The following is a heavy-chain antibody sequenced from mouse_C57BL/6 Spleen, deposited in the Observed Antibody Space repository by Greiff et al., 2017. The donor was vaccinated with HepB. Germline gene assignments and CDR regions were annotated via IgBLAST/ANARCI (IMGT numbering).Heavy chain of an antibody. CDR3: ARGVYSFFDY. V-gene: IGHV5-12*01. CDR2: ISNGGGST. D-gene: IGHD2-1*01. Sequence: EVMLVESGGGLVQPGGSLKLSCAASGFTFSDYYMYWVRQTPEKRLEWVAYISNGGGSTYYPDTVKGRFTISRDNAKNTLYLQMSRLKSEDTAMYYCARGVYSFFDYWGQGTTLTVSS. J-gene: IGHJ2*01. CDR1: GFTFSDYY.